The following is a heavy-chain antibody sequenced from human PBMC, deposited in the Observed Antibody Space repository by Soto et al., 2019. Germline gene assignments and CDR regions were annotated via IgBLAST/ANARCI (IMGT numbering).Heavy chain of an antibody. J-gene: IGHJ4*02. CDR2: ISAYNGNT. D-gene: IGHD4-17*01. V-gene: IGHV1-18*01. CDR1: GDTFTSYG. Sequence: GASVKLSCKASGDTFTSYGICWVRQAPGQGLEWMGWISAYNGNTNYAQKLQGRVTMTTDTSTSTAYMELRSLRSDDTAVYYCARGLTTVTTGYDHWGQGTLVTVSS. CDR3: ARGLTTVTTGYDH.